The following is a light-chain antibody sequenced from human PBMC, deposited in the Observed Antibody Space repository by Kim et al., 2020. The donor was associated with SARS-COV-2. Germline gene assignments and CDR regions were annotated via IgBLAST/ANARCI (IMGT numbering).Light chain of an antibody. J-gene: IGKJ4*01. V-gene: IGKV3-11*01. CDR1: QSVNSY. Sequence: WAPGERATLSCRASQSVNSYLAWYQQKPGQAPRLLIYDASNRATGIPARFSGSGSGTDFTLTINSLEPEDFAVYYCQQRSNWPLTFGGGTKVDIK. CDR3: QQRSNWPLT. CDR2: DAS.